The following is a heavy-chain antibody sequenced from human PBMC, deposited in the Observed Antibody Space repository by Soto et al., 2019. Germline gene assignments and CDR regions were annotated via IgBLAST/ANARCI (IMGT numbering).Heavy chain of an antibody. V-gene: IGHV2-5*02. D-gene: IGHD3-10*01. J-gene: IGHJ4*02. Sequence: GLDLEWLALIYWDDDKRYNPSLKNRLTITKDISKNQVVLTISDMDPVGTATYFCARSTGGFGDLLQFDHWGQGTLVTVSS. CDR3: ARSTGGFGDLLQFDH. CDR2: IYWDDDK.